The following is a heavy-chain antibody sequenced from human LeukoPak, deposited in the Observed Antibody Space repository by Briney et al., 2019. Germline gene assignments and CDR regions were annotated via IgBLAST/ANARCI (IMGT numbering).Heavy chain of an antibody. D-gene: IGHD3-22*01. J-gene: IGHJ3*02. CDR1: GGSISSYY. CDR2: IYYSGST. Sequence: PSETLSLTCTVSGGSISSYYWSWIRQPPGKGLEWIGYIYYSGSTNYNPSLKSRVTISVDTSKNQFSLRLSSVTAADTAVYYCARWGGSYYYDSSGDPNAFDIWGQGTMVTVSS. CDR3: ARWGGSYYYDSSGDPNAFDI. V-gene: IGHV4-59*01.